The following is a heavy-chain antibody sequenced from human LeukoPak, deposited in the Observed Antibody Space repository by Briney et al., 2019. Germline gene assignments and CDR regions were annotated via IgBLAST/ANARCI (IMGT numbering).Heavy chain of an antibody. J-gene: IGHJ4*02. CDR3: TKAAGISASGTRFDYFDY. CDR1: GFTFGDYA. CDR2: ISGSSIST. V-gene: IGHV3-23*01. D-gene: IGHD6-13*01. Sequence: GGSLRLSRTASGFTFGDYAMSWVRQAPGKGLEWVSTISGSSISTSYADSVRGRFTISRDNSKNTLYLQMNSLRAEDTAVYYCTKAAGISASGTRFDYFDYWGQGALVTVSS.